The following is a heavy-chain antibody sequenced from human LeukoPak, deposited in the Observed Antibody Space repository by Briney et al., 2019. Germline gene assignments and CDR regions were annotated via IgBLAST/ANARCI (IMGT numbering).Heavy chain of an antibody. J-gene: IGHJ4*02. CDR2: LKSKTDGGTT. Sequence: GGSLRLSCAASGFTFSSYAMSWVRQAPGKGLEWVGRLKSKTDGGTTDYAAPVKGRFTVSRDDSKNILYLQMNSLKIEDTAVYYCTTRNSSGWYDYWGQGTLVTVSS. CDR3: TTRNSSGWYDY. CDR1: GFTFSSYA. V-gene: IGHV3-15*01. D-gene: IGHD6-19*01.